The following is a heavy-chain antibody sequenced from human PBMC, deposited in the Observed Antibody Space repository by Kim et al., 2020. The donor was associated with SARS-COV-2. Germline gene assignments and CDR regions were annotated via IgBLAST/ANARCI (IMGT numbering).Heavy chain of an antibody. CDR2: IYYSGST. D-gene: IGHD3-22*01. Sequence: SETLSLTCTVSGGSISSGGYYWSWIRQHPGKGLEWIGYIYYSGSTYYNPSLKSRVTISVDTSKNQFSLKLISVTAADTAVYYCARVRTTMIVVVMYFDYWGQGTLVTVSS. J-gene: IGHJ4*02. CDR3: ARVRTTMIVVVMYFDY. CDR1: GGSISSGGYY. V-gene: IGHV4-31*03.